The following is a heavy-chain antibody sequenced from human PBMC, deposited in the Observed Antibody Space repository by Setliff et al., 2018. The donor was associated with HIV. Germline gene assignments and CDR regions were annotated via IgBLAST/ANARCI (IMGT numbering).Heavy chain of an antibody. J-gene: IGHJ1*01. D-gene: IGHD3-22*01. CDR2: INYSGST. V-gene: IGHV4-38-2*01. CDR3: VRQAYDLVPFDFQY. CDR1: GYSISSGYY. Sequence: PSETLSLTCAVSGYSISSGYYWGWIRQPPGKGLEWIGTINYSGSTYYSPSLKSRVIISVDTAKNHLSLNLRSVTAADTAVYYCVRQAYDLVPFDFQYWGQGTRVTVSS.